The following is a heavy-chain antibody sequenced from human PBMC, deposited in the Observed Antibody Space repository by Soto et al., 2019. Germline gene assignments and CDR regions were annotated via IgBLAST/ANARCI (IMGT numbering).Heavy chain of an antibody. V-gene: IGHV3-7*01. D-gene: IGHD6-13*01. Sequence: EVQLVESGGGLVQPGGSLRLSCVDSGFTFSSYWMSWVRQAPVKGLEWVGNIKQDGSEENYVDSVKGRFTISRDNAKNSMYLQMNSLRAEDTAAYYCARIAASGRGWDAWGQGTTVVVSS. CDR3: ARIAASGRGWDA. CDR2: IKQDGSEE. CDR1: GFTFSSYW. J-gene: IGHJ6*02.